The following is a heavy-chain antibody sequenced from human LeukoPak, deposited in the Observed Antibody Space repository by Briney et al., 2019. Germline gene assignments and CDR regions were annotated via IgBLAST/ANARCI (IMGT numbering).Heavy chain of an antibody. Sequence: GGSLRLSCAASAFTVSSNYMSWVRQAPGKGLEWVSTIYSGGSTYYADAVKGRFTISRDNSKNTLYLQMNSLRGEDTAVYYCARNGYTSGWYRNWGQGTLVTVSS. CDR3: ARNGYTSGWYRN. CDR1: AFTVSSNY. D-gene: IGHD6-19*01. CDR2: IYSGGST. V-gene: IGHV3-53*01. J-gene: IGHJ4*02.